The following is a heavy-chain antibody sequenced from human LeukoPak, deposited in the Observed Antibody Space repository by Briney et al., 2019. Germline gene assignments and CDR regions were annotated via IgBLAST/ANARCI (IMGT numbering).Heavy chain of an antibody. CDR3: ARALYCSASSCYSGPDY. V-gene: IGHV3-23*01. CDR2: ISGSGGST. Sequence: GGSLRLSCAASGFTFSSYGMSWVRQAPGKGLEWVSAISGSGGSTYYADSVKGRFTISRDNSKNTLYLQMNSLRAEDTAVYYCARALYCSASSCYSGPDYWGQGTLVTVSS. J-gene: IGHJ4*02. CDR1: GFTFSSYG. D-gene: IGHD2-15*01.